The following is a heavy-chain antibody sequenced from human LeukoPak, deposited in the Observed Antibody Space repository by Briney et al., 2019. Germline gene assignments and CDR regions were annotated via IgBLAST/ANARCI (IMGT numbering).Heavy chain of an antibody. J-gene: IGHJ4*02. CDR3: ARAVSGRLDY. V-gene: IGHV4-59*08. D-gene: IGHD6-19*01. CDR2: IYYSGST. Sequence: SGTLSLTCTVSGGSMSPYHWGWLRQPPGKGLEWTGYIYYSGSTNYNPSLNSRVTISVDTSKNQFSLRLSSVTAADTAIYYCARAVSGRLDYWGQGTLVTVSS. CDR1: GGSMSPYH.